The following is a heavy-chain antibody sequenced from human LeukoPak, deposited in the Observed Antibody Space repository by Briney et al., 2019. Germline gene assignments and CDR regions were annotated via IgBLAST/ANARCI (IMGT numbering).Heavy chain of an antibody. V-gene: IGHV3-30*18. CDR2: ISYEVSNK. Sequence: QSGASLRLFCAASGFTFSIYGMHWARHAPGKGLECLTVISYEVSNKYHTHCVEGRLTISRDHSKHTMYLQITRLRAEATAVYYCANPGGGIHTLFDIWGQGTMVTVSS. CDR1: GFTFSIYG. D-gene: IGHD6-13*01. J-gene: IGHJ3*02. CDR3: ANPGGGIHTLFDI.